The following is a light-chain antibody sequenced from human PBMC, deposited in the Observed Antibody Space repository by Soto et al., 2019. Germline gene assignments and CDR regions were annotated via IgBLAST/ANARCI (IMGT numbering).Light chain of an antibody. CDR3: QHYTFDSQT. V-gene: IGKV1-5*01. CDR1: HDINSW. J-gene: IGKJ1*01. CDR2: DVS. Sequence: DIQMTQSPATVSASVGDRVTITCRASHDINSWLAWYQQRPGSAPKLLIYDVSSLQSGVPSRFSGSHSRTDFTLTISTLQPDDFATYYCQHYTFDSQTFGQGTKVEVK.